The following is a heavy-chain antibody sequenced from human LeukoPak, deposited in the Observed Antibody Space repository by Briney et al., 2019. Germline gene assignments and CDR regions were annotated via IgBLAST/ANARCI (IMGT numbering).Heavy chain of an antibody. Sequence: EASVKLSCKASGGTFSSYAISWVRQAPGQGLEWMGGIIPIFGTANYAQKFQGRVTITTDESTGTAYMELSSLRSEDTAVYYCARGCARDGSGRRCWDVWGKGTTVTVSS. J-gene: IGHJ6*04. CDR2: IIPIFGTA. CDR3: ARGCARDGSGRRCWDV. D-gene: IGHD3-10*01. CDR1: GGTFSSYA. V-gene: IGHV1-69*05.